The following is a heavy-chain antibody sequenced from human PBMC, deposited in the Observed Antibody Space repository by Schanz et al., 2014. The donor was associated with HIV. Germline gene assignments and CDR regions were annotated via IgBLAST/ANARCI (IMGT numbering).Heavy chain of an antibody. CDR3: AKDMGSGSYETFDI. CDR1: GFAVSSNF. V-gene: IGHV3-30*18. Sequence: VQLVESGGGLIQRGGSLRLSCAASGFAVSSNFLNWVRQTPGKGLEWVAVISYDGTNEYYADSVKGRFTISRDNAKNSLYLQMNSLRAEDTALYYCAKDMGSGSYETFDIWGQGTMVTVSS. J-gene: IGHJ3*02. CDR2: ISYDGTNE. D-gene: IGHD1-26*01.